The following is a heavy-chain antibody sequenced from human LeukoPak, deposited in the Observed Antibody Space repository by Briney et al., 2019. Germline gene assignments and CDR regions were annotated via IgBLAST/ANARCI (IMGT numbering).Heavy chain of an antibody. D-gene: IGHD1-7*01. CDR3: ARGFRNSFSDF. CDR2: IYYTGNT. V-gene: IGHV4-59*01. Sequence: SETLSLTCTVSGGAIRGYYWSWMRQPPGKGLEWIGHIYYTGNTNYNPSLKSRVTISVDMSKSQFSLRLTSVTTADTAVYYCARGFRNSFSDFWGQGTLVTVSS. J-gene: IGHJ4*02. CDR1: GGAIRGYY.